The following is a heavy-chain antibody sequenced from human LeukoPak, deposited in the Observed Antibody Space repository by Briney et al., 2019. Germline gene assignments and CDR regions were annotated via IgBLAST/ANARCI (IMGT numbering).Heavy chain of an antibody. CDR2: ISAYNGNT. V-gene: IGHV1-18*01. CDR1: GYTFTSYG. CDR3: ARVWANYYDSSVLEPPFDH. D-gene: IGHD3-22*01. J-gene: IGHJ4*02. Sequence: GASVKVSCKASGYTFTSYGISWVRQAPGQGLEWMGWISAYNGNTNYAQKLQGRVTMTTDTSTSTAYMELRSLRSDDTAVYYCARVWANYYDSSVLEPPFDHWGQGTLVTVSS.